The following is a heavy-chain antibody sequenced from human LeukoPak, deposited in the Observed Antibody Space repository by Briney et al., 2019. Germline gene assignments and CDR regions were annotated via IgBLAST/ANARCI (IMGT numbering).Heavy chain of an antibody. CDR3: ARSDSSSWGYYYYYYMDV. J-gene: IGHJ6*03. V-gene: IGHV4-59*01. CDR1: GGSTSSYY. Sequence: SQTLSLTCTVSGGSTSSYYWSWIRQPPGKGLEWIGYIYYSGSTNYNPSLKSRVTISVDTSKNQFSLKLSSVTAADTAVYYCARSDSSSWGYYYYYYMDVWGKGTTVTVSS. CDR2: IYYSGST. D-gene: IGHD6-13*01.